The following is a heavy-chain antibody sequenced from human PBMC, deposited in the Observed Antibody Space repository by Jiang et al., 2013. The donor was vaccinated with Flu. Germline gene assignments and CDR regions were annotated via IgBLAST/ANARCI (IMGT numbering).Heavy chain of an antibody. D-gene: IGHD2/OR15-2a*01. V-gene: IGHV3-30*04. CDR3: AASSWMNIWYPPDY. Sequence: VQLLESGGGVVQPGRSLRLACVTSGFSFSGSPMHWVRQAPGEGLEWVAFMSYDGQYTHYAPSVKGRFTISRDNSKNTLYLHMNSLRSEDTAVYYCAASSWMNIWYPPDYWG. CDR1: GFSFSGSP. CDR2: MSYDGQYT. J-gene: IGHJ4*01.